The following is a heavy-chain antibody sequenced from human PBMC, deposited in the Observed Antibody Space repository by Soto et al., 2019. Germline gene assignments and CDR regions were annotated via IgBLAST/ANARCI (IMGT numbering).Heavy chain of an antibody. D-gene: IGHD3-10*01. CDR3: ARSYYYGSGSSYYDD. Sequence: PGGSLRLSCAASGFTFSSYSMNWVRQAPGRGLEWVSYISSSSSTIYYADSVKGRFTISRDNAKNSLYLQMNSLRAEDTAVYYCARSYYYGSGSSYYDDWGQGTLVTVSS. J-gene: IGHJ4*02. V-gene: IGHV3-48*01. CDR1: GFTFSSYS. CDR2: ISSSSSTI.